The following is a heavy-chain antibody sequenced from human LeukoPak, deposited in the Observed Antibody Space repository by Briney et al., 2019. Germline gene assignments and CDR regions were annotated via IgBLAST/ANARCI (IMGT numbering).Heavy chain of an antibody. CDR2: ISSNGGST. D-gene: IGHD6-19*01. V-gene: IGHV3-64D*06. J-gene: IGHJ3*02. Sequence: GGSLRLSCSASGFTLSSYAMHWVRQAPGKGLEYVSAISSNGGSTYYADSVKGRFTISRDNSKNTLYLQMSSLRAEDTAVYYCVKVGVAEKFGDAFDIWGQGTMVTVSS. CDR1: GFTLSSYA. CDR3: VKVGVAEKFGDAFDI.